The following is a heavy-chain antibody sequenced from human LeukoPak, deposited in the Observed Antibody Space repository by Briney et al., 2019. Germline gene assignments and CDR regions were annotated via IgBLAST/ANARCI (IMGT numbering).Heavy chain of an antibody. Sequence: GASVKVSCKASGGTFSSYAISWVRQAPGQGLEWMGGIIPIFGTANYAQKFQGRVTITADESTSTAYMELSSLRSEDTAVYYCARDSLWQQLVPEFPNPLDYWGQGTLVTVSS. D-gene: IGHD6-13*01. J-gene: IGHJ4*02. CDR3: ARDSLWQQLVPEFPNPLDY. CDR2: IIPIFGTA. CDR1: GGTFSSYA. V-gene: IGHV1-69*13.